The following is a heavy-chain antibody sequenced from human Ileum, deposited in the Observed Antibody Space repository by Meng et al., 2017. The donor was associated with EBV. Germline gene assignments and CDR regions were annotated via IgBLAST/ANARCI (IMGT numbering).Heavy chain of an antibody. CDR3: SRRPTGIDY. CDR1: GGSLRSAC. Sequence: QVQLRAWGGGLFQPSESLSLACAVNGGSLRSACRNWIRQLPGKGLEWIGEIIHGGSPSYNPSLKSRVTILIDTSKNQLSLMLSSGPAADTTVYYCSRRPTGIDYWGQGTLVTVSS. CDR2: IIHGGSP. D-gene: IGHD2-8*02. J-gene: IGHJ4*02. V-gene: IGHV4-34*12.